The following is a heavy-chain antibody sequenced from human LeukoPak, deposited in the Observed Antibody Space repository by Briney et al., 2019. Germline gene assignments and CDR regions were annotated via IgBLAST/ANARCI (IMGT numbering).Heavy chain of an antibody. CDR1: EYSFTSYW. J-gene: IGHJ4*02. CDR3: ARRVSSSLIDY. CDR2: IYPGDSDT. Sequence: GESLKISCKGSEYSFTSYWIGWVRQLPGKGLEWMGIIYPGDSDTRYSPSFQGQVTISADKSISTAYLQWSSLKASDTAMYYCARRVSSSLIDYWGQGTLVTVSS. D-gene: IGHD6-6*01. V-gene: IGHV5-51*01.